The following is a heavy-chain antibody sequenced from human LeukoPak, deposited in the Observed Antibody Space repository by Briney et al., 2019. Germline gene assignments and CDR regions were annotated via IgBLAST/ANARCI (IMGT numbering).Heavy chain of an antibody. CDR2: ISSSPINI. Sequence: GGSLRLSCAASGFTFSDYGMNWVRQAPGKGLEWVSYISSSPINIYYADSVRGRFTISRDNAKNSVFLQMNSLRAEDTSVYYFXRXSAXDXDKWIDPWGXGTLVTVSS. V-gene: IGHV3-48*03. J-gene: IGHJ5*02. CDR3: XRXSAXDXDKWIDP. CDR1: GFTFSDYG.